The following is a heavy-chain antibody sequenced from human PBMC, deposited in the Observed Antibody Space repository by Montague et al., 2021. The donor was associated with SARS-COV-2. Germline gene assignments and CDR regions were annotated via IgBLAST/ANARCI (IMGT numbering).Heavy chain of an antibody. CDR2: FYYSGNT. V-gene: IGHV4-39*01. D-gene: IGHD4-17*01. Sequence: SETLSLTCTVSGGSVRSSNDCWGWIRQPPGKGLEWIANFYYSGNTYYYPSLKSRVTISVYTSNIQFSLKLSSVTAADTAVYYCARGPKMYGELADYWGQGTLVTVSS. CDR3: ARGPKMYGELADY. CDR1: GGSVRSSNDC. J-gene: IGHJ4*02.